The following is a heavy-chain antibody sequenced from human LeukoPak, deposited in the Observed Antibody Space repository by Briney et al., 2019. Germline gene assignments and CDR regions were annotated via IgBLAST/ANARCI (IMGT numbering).Heavy chain of an antibody. CDR2: ISGSGGST. V-gene: IGHV3-23*01. D-gene: IGHD3-22*01. Sequence: PGGSQRLSCAASGFTFSSYAMTWVRQAPGKGLEWVSAISGSGGSTYYADSVKGRFTISRDNSKNTLYLQMNSLRDEDTAVYYCARTITMTPTFDYWGQGTLVTVSS. CDR1: GFTFSSYA. CDR3: ARTITMTPTFDY. J-gene: IGHJ4*02.